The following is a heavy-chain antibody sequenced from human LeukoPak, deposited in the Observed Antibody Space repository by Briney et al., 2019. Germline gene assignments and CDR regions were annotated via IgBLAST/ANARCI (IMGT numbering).Heavy chain of an antibody. CDR2: IYYSGST. CDR1: GGSISSYY. D-gene: IGHD3-10*01. J-gene: IGHJ5*02. CDR3: ARDSGTTGEVKFDP. Sequence: SETLSLTCTVSGGSISSYYWSWIRQPPGKGLEWIGYIYYSGSTNYNPSLKSRVTISVDTSKNQFSLKLSSVTAADTAVYYCARDSGTTGEVKFDPWGQGTLVTVSS. V-gene: IGHV4-59*12.